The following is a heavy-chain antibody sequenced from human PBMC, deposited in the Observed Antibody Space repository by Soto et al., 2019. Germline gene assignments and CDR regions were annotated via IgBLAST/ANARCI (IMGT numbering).Heavy chain of an antibody. CDR3: ATYHYGDYVAFDI. V-gene: IGHV5-10-1*01. D-gene: IGHD4-17*01. J-gene: IGHJ3*02. Sequence: GESLKISCKGSGYSFTSYWISWVRQMPGKGLEWMGRIDPSDSYTSYSPSFQGHVTISADKSISTAYLQWSSLKASDTAMYYCATYHYGDYVAFDIWGQGTMVTVSS. CDR2: IDPSDSYT. CDR1: GYSFTSYW.